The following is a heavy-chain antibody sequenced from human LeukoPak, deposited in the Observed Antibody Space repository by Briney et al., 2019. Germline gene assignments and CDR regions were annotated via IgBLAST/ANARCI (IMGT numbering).Heavy chain of an antibody. D-gene: IGHD6-25*01. CDR1: GFTFRTSP. J-gene: IGHJ4*02. V-gene: IGHV3-30*04. CDR2: ISYDGKIK. Sequence: GGSLRLSCAASGFTFRTSPMHWVRQAPGKGLEWVAVISYDGKIKVYADSVKGRFTISRDIAKNMLYLEMNSLRTEDTAIYYCARDPQRGAPDYFDSWGQGTLVTVSS. CDR3: ARDPQRGAPDYFDS.